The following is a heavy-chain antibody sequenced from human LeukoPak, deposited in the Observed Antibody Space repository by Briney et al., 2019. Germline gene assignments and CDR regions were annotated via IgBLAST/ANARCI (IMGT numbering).Heavy chain of an antibody. V-gene: IGHV3-7*01. CDR2: INQDGSEK. CDR1: GFTFSSYW. J-gene: IGHJ6*04. CDR3: AELGITMIGGV. D-gene: IGHD3-10*02. Sequence: GGSLRLSCVASGFTFSSYWMSWVRQAPGKGLGWVANINQDGSEKYDVDSAKGRFTISRDNAKNSLYLQMNSLRAGDTAVYYCAELGITMIGGVWGKGTTVTISS.